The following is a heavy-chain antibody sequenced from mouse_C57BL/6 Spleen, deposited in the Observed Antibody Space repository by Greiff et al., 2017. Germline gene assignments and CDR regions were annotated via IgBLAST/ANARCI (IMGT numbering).Heavy chain of an antibody. CDR3: ARSAVLGRSWFAY. J-gene: IGHJ3*01. CDR2: IYPGSGST. Sequence: QLQLKESGAELVKPGASVKMSCKASGYTFTSYWITWVKQRPGQGLEWIGDIYPGSGSTNYNEKFKSKATLTVDTSSSTAYMQLSSLTSEDSAVYYCARSAVLGRSWFAYWGQGTLVTVSA. D-gene: IGHD4-1*01. V-gene: IGHV1-55*01. CDR1: GYTFTSYW.